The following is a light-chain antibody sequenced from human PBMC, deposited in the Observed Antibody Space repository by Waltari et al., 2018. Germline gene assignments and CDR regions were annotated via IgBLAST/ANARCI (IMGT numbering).Light chain of an antibody. Sequence: EIVLTQSPGTLSLSPGERATLSCRASQTVRTTYLAWYQQKPGPAPTLLIYGTSSRATGIPDRFSGSGSGTDFSLTISSLEPEDFAVYYCQQYDISPLTFGGGTKVEIK. J-gene: IGKJ4*01. CDR3: QQYDISPLT. V-gene: IGKV3-20*01. CDR2: GTS. CDR1: QTVRTTY.